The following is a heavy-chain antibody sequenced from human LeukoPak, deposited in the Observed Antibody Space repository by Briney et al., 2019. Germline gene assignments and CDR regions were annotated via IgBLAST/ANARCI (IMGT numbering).Heavy chain of an antibody. J-gene: IGHJ4*02. V-gene: IGHV3-48*01. CDR3: ASKKSSSWNFLDY. CDR2: ISDSSYTI. Sequence: GGSLRLSCAASGSTFSSYSMNWVRQAPGKGLEWVSYISDSSYTIYYADSVKGRFTISRDNSKNTLYLQMNSLRAEDTAVYYCASKKSSSWNFLDYWGQGTLVTVSS. D-gene: IGHD6-13*01. CDR1: GSTFSSYS.